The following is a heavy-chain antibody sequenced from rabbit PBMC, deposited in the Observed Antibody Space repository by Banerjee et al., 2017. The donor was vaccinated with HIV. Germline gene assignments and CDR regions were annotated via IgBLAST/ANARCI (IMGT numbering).Heavy chain of an antibody. Sequence: EESGGGLVQPGASLTLTCKASGIDFSSYGISWVRQAPGKGLEWIAYIYPDYGSTDYASWVNGRFTISSHNAQNTLYLQLNSLTAADTATYFCVRRSYDDYAFSYYFKLWGPGTLVTVS. CDR3: VRRSYDDYAFSYYFKL. CDR1: GIDFSSYG. J-gene: IGHJ4*01. D-gene: IGHD2-1*01. CDR2: IYPDYGST. V-gene: IGHV1S47*01.